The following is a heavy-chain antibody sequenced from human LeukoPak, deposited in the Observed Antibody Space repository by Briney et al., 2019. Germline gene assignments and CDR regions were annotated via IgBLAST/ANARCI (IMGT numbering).Heavy chain of an antibody. J-gene: IGHJ4*02. V-gene: IGHV3-49*02. CDR2: IRIKAYGGTT. CDR3: TGSFGELTFFDY. D-gene: IGHD3-10*01. Sequence: WIRQPPGKGLEWVGFIRIKAYGGTTEYAASVKGRCTISRDDSKSIAYLQMNSLKIEDTAVYYCTGSFGELTFFDYWGQGTLVTVSS.